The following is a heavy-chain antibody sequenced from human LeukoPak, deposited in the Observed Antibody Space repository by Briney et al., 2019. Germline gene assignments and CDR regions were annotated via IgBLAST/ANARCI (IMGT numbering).Heavy chain of an antibody. CDR3: ARDQHSSSWYVVDY. J-gene: IGHJ4*02. Sequence: GGSLRLSCAASGFTFSSYWMSWVRQAPGKGLEWVANIKQDGSEKYWVDSVKGRFTISRDNAKNLLYLQMNSLRAEDTAVYYCARDQHSSSWYVVDYWGQGTLVTVSS. CDR1: GFTFSSYW. D-gene: IGHD6-13*01. CDR2: IKQDGSEK. V-gene: IGHV3-7*01.